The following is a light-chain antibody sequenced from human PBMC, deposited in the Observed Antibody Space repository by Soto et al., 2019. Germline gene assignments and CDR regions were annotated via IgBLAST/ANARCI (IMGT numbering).Light chain of an antibody. Sequence: EIVMTQSPATLSVSPGERATLSCRASQSVSSNLAWYQQKPGQAPRLLIYGASTRATGIPARCSGSGSGTEFTLSISSLQSEDFAVYYCQHYNNWPPRTFGQGTKLEIK. CDR3: QHYNNWPPRT. CDR1: QSVSSN. CDR2: GAS. V-gene: IGKV3-15*01. J-gene: IGKJ2*01.